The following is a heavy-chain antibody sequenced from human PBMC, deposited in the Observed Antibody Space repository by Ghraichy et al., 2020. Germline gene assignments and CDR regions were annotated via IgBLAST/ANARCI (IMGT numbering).Heavy chain of an antibody. J-gene: IGHJ4*02. V-gene: IGHV3-74*01. CDR3: AREYCSGGRCFFGTGGSHFDY. Sequence: GGSLRLSCAASGFTFSNYWMHWVRQAPGKGLVWVSRIRSDGSSTIYADSVKGRFTISSDNAKNTLYLQMNSLRAEDKAVYYCAREYCSGGRCFFGTGGSHFDYWGQGALVTVSS. D-gene: IGHD2-15*01. CDR1: GFTFSNYW. CDR2: IRSDGSST.